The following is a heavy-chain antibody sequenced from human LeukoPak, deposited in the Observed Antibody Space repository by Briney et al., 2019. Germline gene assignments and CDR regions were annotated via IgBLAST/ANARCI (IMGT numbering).Heavy chain of an antibody. CDR1: GASISRHY. D-gene: IGHD2/OR15-2a*01. V-gene: IGHV4-59*11. J-gene: IGHJ4*02. CDR3: ARGSTRADDY. Sequence: SETLSLTCTVSGASISRHYWSWIRQPPGKGLEGIGYVYHDGTTNYNPSLKSRVAISTDTSRNQLSLKLSSMTAADTAVYYCARGSTRADDYWGQGILVTVSS. CDR2: VYHDGTT.